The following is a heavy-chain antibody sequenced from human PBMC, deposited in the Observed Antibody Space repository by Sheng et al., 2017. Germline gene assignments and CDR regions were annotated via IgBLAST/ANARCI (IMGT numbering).Heavy chain of an antibody. CDR1: GGSISSSSYY. Sequence: QLQLQESGPGLVKPSETLSLTCTVSGGSISSSSYYWGWIRQPPGKGLEWIGSIYYSGSTYYNPSLKSRVTISVDTSKNQFSLKLSSVTAADTAVYYCARGKYQLLKGHWFDPWGQGTLVTVSS. CDR3: ARGKYQLLKGHWFDP. J-gene: IGHJ5*02. V-gene: IGHV4-39*07. D-gene: IGHD2-2*01. CDR2: IYYSGST.